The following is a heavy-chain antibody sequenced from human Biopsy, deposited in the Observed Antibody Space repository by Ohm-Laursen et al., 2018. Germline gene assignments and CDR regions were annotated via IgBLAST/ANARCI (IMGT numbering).Heavy chain of an antibody. D-gene: IGHD3-10*01. CDR2: ISGSGDTA. CDR3: TKAGSQDGFDI. Sequence: LRLSCTASGFTFASHAMRWVRQAPGRGLEWVSLISGSGDTAYYPDSVKGRFTISRDNSKNTLYLEMNSLRTEETAKYYCTKAGSQDGFDIWGPGTMVTVSS. V-gene: IGHV3-23*01. CDR1: GFTFASHA. J-gene: IGHJ3*02.